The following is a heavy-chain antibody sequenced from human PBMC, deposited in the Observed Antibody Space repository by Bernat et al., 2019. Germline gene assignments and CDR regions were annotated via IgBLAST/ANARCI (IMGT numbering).Heavy chain of an antibody. V-gene: IGHV3-74*01. Sequence: EVQLVESGGGLVQPGGSLRLSCAASGFTFSSYWMHWVRQAPGQGLVWVSRINSDGSSTSYADSVKDRFTISRDNSKNTLYLQMNSLRAEYTAVYYCARDGPSTYGDDAFDIWGQGTMVTVSS. CDR3: ARDGPSTYGDDAFDI. CDR1: GFTFSSYW. CDR2: INSDGSST. J-gene: IGHJ3*02. D-gene: IGHD4-17*01.